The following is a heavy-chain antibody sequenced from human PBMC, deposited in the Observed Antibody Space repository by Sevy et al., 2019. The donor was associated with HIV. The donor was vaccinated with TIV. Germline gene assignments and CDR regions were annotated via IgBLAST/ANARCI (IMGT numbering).Heavy chain of an antibody. J-gene: IGHJ1*01. Sequence: GPVKVSCKASGYTFTNYHITWVRQSPGQGLKWMGWITPNNGNTEYVQRLQGRVTMTTDTSTSTAYMELRNLKSDVTAVYYCARAPSESQGPGQYFHHWGQGTLVTVSS. CDR3: ARAPSESQGPGQYFHH. V-gene: IGHV1-18*01. CDR2: ITPNNGNT. CDR1: GYTFTNYH. D-gene: IGHD1-26*01.